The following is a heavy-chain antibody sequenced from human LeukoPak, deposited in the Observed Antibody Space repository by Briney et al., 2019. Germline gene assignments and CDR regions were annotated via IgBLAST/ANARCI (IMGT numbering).Heavy chain of an antibody. Sequence: GGSLRLSCAASGFTFSSYSMNWVRQAPGKGLEWVSSISSSRSYIYYADSVKGRFTISRDNAKNSLYLQMNSLRAEDTAVYYCARAYYYGSGSPSNEGYYYGMDVWGQGTTVTVSS. CDR2: ISSSRSYI. J-gene: IGHJ6*02. CDR1: GFTFSSYS. CDR3: ARAYYYGSGSPSNEGYYYGMDV. D-gene: IGHD3-10*01. V-gene: IGHV3-21*01.